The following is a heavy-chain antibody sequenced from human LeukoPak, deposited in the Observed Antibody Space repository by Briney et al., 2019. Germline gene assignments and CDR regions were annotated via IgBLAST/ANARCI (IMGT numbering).Heavy chain of an antibody. Sequence: SQTLSLTCAISGDSVSSNSAAWIWIRQSPSRGLEWLGRTYYRSKWNNNYAISVKSRITISPDTSKNQFSLQLNSVTPEDTGVYYCAWARGYFDLWGPGTLVTVSS. J-gene: IGHJ2*01. CDR1: GDSVSSNSAA. CDR3: AWARGYFDL. CDR2: TYYRSKWNN. V-gene: IGHV6-1*01. D-gene: IGHD3-10*01.